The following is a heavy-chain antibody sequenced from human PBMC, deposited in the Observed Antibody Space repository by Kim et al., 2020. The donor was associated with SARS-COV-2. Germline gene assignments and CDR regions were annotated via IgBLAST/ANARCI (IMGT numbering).Heavy chain of an antibody. V-gene: IGHV5-51*01. CDR2: IYPGDSDT. Sequence: GESLKISCKGSGYSFTSYWIGWVRQMPGKGLEWMGIIYPGDSDTRYSPSFQGQVTISADKSISTAYLQWSSLKASDTAMYYCARHAHGDYDFWSGYRYYGMDVWGQGTTVTVSS. D-gene: IGHD3-3*01. J-gene: IGHJ6*02. CDR3: ARHAHGDYDFWSGYRYYGMDV. CDR1: GYSFTSYW.